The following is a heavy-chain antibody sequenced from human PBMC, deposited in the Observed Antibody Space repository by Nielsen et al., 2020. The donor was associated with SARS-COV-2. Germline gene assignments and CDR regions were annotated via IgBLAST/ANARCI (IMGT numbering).Heavy chain of an antibody. D-gene: IGHD4-11*01. V-gene: IGHV3-48*03. Sequence: GGSLRLSCAASGFPFSSYEMNWVRQAPGKALEWLSYIGGNGRNIFYADSVKGRFTISRDNAKNSLYLQMNSLRAEDTAVYYCARGDYSYYYYGMDVWGQGTTVTVSS. J-gene: IGHJ6*02. CDR3: ARGDYSYYYYGMDV. CDR2: IGGNGRNI. CDR1: GFPFSSYE.